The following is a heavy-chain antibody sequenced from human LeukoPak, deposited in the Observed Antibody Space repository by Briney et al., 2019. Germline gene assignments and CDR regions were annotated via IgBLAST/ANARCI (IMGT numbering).Heavy chain of an antibody. CDR1: GFSFSTYA. CDR3: AKSLYGGCDY. CDR2: VNGNGGST. Sequence: GGSLRLPCAASGFSFSTYAMGWVRQAPGKGLEWVSGVNGNGGSTSYADSVKGRFTIFRDNSKNTVYLQMNSLRVEDTAVYYCAKSLYGGCDYWGQGTVVTVSS. J-gene: IGHJ4*02. D-gene: IGHD3-16*02. V-gene: IGHV3-23*01.